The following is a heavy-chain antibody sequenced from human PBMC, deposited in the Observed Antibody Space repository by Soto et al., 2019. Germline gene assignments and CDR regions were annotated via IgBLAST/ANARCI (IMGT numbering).Heavy chain of an antibody. V-gene: IGHV3-33*01. CDR2: IWYDGSNR. CDR1: GFTFNNYG. Sequence: GGSLRLSCAASGFTFNNYGMHWVRQAPGKGLEWVALIWYDGSNREYADSVKGRFTISRDNSKNTLYLQMNSLRAEDTAVYYCARAGDCDYWGQGTLVTVSS. CDR3: ARAGDCDY. J-gene: IGHJ4*02.